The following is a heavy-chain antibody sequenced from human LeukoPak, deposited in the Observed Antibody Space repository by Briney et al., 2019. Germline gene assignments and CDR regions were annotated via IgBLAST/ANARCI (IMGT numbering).Heavy chain of an antibody. D-gene: IGHD3-22*01. CDR1: GGSISSGGYY. CDR2: IYYSGSA. Sequence: SETLSLTCTVSGGSISSGGYYWSWIRQPPGKGLEWIGYIYYSGSANYNPSLKSRVTISVDTSKNQFSLKLSSVTAADTAVYYCASYSYYYDSSGYFDYWGQGTLVTVSS. CDR3: ASYSYYYDSSGYFDY. V-gene: IGHV4-61*08. J-gene: IGHJ4*02.